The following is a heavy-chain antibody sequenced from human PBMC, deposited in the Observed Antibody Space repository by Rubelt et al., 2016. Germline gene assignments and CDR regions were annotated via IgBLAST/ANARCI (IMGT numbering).Heavy chain of an antibody. CDR3: ARVAFDSSGNYYGYQGGIDY. D-gene: IGHD3-22*01. Sequence: GKGLEWISYVSSSSGIIHYAASVKGRFTISRDNAKNYLYLQMNSLRVEDTAVYYCARVAFDSSGNYYGYQGGIDYWGQGTLVTVSS. V-gene: IGHV3-48*04. CDR2: VSSSSGII. J-gene: IGHJ4*02.